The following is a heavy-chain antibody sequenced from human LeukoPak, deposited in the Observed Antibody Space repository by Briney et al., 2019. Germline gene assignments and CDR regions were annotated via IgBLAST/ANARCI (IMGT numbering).Heavy chain of an antibody. CDR1: GYSFTSYW. V-gene: IGHV5-51*01. CDR2: IYPGDSDT. J-gene: IGHJ4*02. D-gene: IGHD3-22*01. CDR3: ASGYYDSSGLDDY. Sequence: GESLKISCKGSGYSFTSYWIGWVRQMPGKGLEWIGIIYPGDSDTRYSPSFQGQVTISADKSISTAYLQWSSLEASDTAMYYCASGYYDSSGLDDYWGQGTLVTVSS.